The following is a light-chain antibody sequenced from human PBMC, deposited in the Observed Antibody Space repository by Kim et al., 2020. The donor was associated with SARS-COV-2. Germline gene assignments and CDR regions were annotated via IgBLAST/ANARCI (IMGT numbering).Light chain of an antibody. CDR2: ASS. V-gene: IGKV1-27*01. J-gene: IGKJ1*01. CDR3: QKYNSAPWT. Sequence: ASVGYSVTITCRASQDIKNYLSWYRQTPGKLPDVLIYASSILPSGVQSRISGSGSGTYFTLTINILQPEDVASYYCQKYNSAPWTFGQGTKVDIK. CDR1: QDIKNY.